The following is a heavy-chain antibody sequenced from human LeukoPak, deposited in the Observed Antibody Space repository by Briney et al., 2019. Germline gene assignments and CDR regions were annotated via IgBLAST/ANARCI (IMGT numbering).Heavy chain of an antibody. CDR3: ARISSRRDASK. J-gene: IGHJ4*02. CDR2: IYPGDSDT. Sequence: GASLQISCKGSGSFFTNSWIGWGRPLHGKVLEWMGIIYPGDSDTRYSPSFQGQVTISADKSISTAYLQWTSLKASDSAMYYCARISSRRDASKWGQGTLVTVSS. D-gene: IGHD5-24*01. V-gene: IGHV5-51*01. CDR1: GSFFTNSW.